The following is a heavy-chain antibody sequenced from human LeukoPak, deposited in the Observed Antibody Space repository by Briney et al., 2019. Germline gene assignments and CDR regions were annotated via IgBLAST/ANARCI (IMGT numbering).Heavy chain of an antibody. Sequence: SETLSLTCAVYGGSFSGYYWSWIRQPPGKGLEWIGEINHSGSTNYNPSLKSRVTISVDTSKNQFSLKLSSVTAADTAVYYCARPNVYSSGWYGVDYWGQGTLVTVSS. CDR3: ARPNVYSSGWYGVDY. V-gene: IGHV4-34*01. D-gene: IGHD6-19*01. CDR2: INHSGST. J-gene: IGHJ4*02. CDR1: GGSFSGYY.